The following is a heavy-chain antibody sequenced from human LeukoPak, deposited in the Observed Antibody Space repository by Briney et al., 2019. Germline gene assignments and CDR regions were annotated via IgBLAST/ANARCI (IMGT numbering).Heavy chain of an antibody. CDR1: GGSISGYY. CDR2: INHSGST. V-gene: IGHV4-34*01. D-gene: IGHD3-10*01. Sequence: SETLSLTCAVYGGSISGYYWSWIRQPPGKGLEWIGEINHSGSTNYNPSLMSRVTISVDTSKNQFSLKLSSVTAADTAVYYCARRLWSGESRFDPWGQGTLVTVSS. J-gene: IGHJ5*02. CDR3: ARRLWSGESRFDP.